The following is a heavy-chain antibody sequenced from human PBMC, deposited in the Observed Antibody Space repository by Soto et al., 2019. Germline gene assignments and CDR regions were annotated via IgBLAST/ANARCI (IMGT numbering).Heavy chain of an antibody. J-gene: IGHJ5*02. V-gene: IGHV3-72*01. Sequence: EVQLVESGGGLVQPGGSLRLSCAASGFTFSDHYMDWVRQAPGKGLEWVGRSRNKANSYTTEYAASVRGRFTISRDDSKNSLYLQMNSLKTEDTAVYYCDRDLGSWGQGIQVTVS. CDR1: GFTFSDHY. CDR2: SRNKANSYTT. CDR3: DRDLGS.